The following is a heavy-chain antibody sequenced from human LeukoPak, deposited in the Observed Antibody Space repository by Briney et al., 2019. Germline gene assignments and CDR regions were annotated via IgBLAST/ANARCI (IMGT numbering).Heavy chain of an antibody. V-gene: IGHV3-7*01. Sequence: GGSLRLSCAASGFTYSSYWMTWVRQAPGKGLEWVANIKQDGTDKYYVDSVKGRFTISRDNAKNSLFLQLGSLRADDTAVYYCARASMGGRDYHLDSWGQGTLVTVSS. CDR1: GFTYSSYW. D-gene: IGHD4/OR15-4a*01. CDR2: IKQDGTDK. CDR3: ARASMGGRDYHLDS. J-gene: IGHJ4*02.